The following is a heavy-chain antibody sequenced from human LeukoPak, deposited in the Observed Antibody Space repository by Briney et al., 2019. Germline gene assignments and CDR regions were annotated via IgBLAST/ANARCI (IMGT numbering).Heavy chain of an antibody. J-gene: IGHJ4*02. CDR1: GYTFTSYY. CDR3: ASERRDGYIIDY. Sequence: ASVKVSCKASGYTFTSYYMHWVRQAPGQGLEWMGIINPSGGSTSYAQKFQSRVTMTRDTSTSTVYMELSSLRSEDTAVYYCASERRDGYIIDYWGQGTLVTVSS. D-gene: IGHD5-24*01. CDR2: INPSGGST. V-gene: IGHV1-46*01.